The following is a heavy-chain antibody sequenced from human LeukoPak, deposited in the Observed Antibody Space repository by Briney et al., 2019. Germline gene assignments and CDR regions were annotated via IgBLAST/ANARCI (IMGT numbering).Heavy chain of an antibody. CDR2: IYTSGST. CDR3: ARDTYYYDSSGYNWFDP. CDR1: GGSISSYY. V-gene: IGHV4-4*09. J-gene: IGHJ5*02. Sequence: SETLSLTCTVSGGSISSYYWSWIRQPPGKGLEWIGYIYTSGSTNYNPSLKSRVTMSVDTSKNQFSLKLSSVTAADTAVYYCARDTYYYDSSGYNWFDPWGQGTLVTVSS. D-gene: IGHD3-22*01.